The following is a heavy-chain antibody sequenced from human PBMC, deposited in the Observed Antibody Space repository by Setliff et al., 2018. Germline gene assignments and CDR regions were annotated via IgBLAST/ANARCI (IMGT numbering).Heavy chain of an antibody. CDR2: IYHSGST. CDR1: GYSISNDYF. CDR3: AKHRSYFDY. J-gene: IGHJ4*02. Sequence: PSETLSLTCTVSGYSISNDYFWGWIRQPPGRGLEWIGSIYHSGSTSYYPSLKSRVTISVDTSKNQSSLNLSSVTAADTAVYYCAKHRSYFDYWGQGTLVTVST. V-gene: IGHV4-38-2*02.